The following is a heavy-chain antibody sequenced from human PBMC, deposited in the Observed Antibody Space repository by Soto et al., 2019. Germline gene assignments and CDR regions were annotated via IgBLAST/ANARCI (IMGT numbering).Heavy chain of an antibody. CDR1: GFTFSNYG. V-gene: IGHV1-18*01. D-gene: IGHD3-9*01. J-gene: IGHJ5*02. Sequence: QVQLVQSGAEVKKPGASVKVSCKASGFTFSNYGITWLRQVPGQGLEWMGWFSAYNGNTVHAQEYQGRLTMTTDTSTSTAYMELRSLRPDDTAVYYCARPRHDILTDSYTNYFDPWGQGTLVTVSS. CDR2: FSAYNGNT. CDR3: ARPRHDILTDSYTNYFDP.